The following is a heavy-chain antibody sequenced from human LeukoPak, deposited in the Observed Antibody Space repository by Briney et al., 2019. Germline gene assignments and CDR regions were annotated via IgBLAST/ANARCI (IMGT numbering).Heavy chain of an antibody. D-gene: IGHD1-26*01. CDR3: AKDWSCDF. CDR2: ISDSGGKT. CDR1: GFTFSNSA. V-gene: IGHV3-23*01. J-gene: IGHJ4*02. Sequence: GGSLRLPCAASGFTFSNSAMTWVRQAPGKGLEWVSAISDSGGKTHYADSVKGRFTISRDNSKNTLYLQMNSLRVEDTAIYYCAKDWSCDFWGQGTLITVSS.